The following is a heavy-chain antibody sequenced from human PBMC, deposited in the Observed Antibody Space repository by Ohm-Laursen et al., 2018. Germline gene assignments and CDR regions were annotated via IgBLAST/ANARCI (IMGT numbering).Heavy chain of an antibody. CDR2: ISETGSHI. CDR1: GFTLSSYD. V-gene: IGHV3-21*01. CDR3: ARDSSRRAREGGMDV. Sequence: SLRLSCAASGFTLSSYDMNWVRQAPGKGLEWISYISETGSHIYDVDSMRGRFTVARDNAKNLLYLQLNSLRVEDTAVYYCARDSSRRAREGGMDVWGQGTMVTVSS. D-gene: IGHD6-6*01. J-gene: IGHJ6*02.